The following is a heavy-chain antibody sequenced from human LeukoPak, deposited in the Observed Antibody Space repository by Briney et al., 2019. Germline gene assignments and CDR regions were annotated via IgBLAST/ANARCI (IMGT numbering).Heavy chain of an antibody. CDR1: GYTFTSYY. Sequence: ASVKVSCKASGYTFTSYYMHWVQQAPAQGLEWMGIINPSGGSTSYAQKFQGRVTMTRDTSTSTVYMELSSLRSEDTAVYYCATDQGVLLGDTLTGDLSNGARGTLVTVSS. CDR2: INPSGGST. V-gene: IGHV1-46*01. J-gene: IGHJ4*02. D-gene: IGHD3-9*01. CDR3: ATDQGVLLGDTLTGDLSN.